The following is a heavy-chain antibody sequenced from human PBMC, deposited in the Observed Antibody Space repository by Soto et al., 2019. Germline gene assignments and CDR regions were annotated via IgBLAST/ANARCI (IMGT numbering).Heavy chain of an antibody. CDR3: AKGLDRASLDF. D-gene: IGHD1-1*01. J-gene: IGHJ4*02. V-gene: IGHV3-23*01. CDR1: GFSFSTHT. Sequence: EVQLLESGGTLVQPGGSLRLSCVASGFSFSTHTMNWGRQAPGKGLEWVARVTAASDDISYADSIKGRFTISRDNSKNTVYLQMNTLRVEDTAIYYCAKGLDRASLDFWGQGALVTVSS. CDR2: VTAASDDI.